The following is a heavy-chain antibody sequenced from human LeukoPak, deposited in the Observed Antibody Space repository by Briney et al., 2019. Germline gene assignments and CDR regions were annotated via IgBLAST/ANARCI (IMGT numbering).Heavy chain of an antibody. CDR3: ARVRGMDGGAFDI. CDR1: GFTFSSYE. Sequence: GGSLRLSCAASGFTFSSYEMNWVRQAPGKGLEWVSYISSSGSTIYYADSVKGRFTISRDNAKNSLYLQMNSLRAEDTAVYYCARVRGMDGGAFDIWGQGTMVTVSS. CDR2: ISSSGSTI. D-gene: IGHD1-26*01. V-gene: IGHV3-48*03. J-gene: IGHJ3*02.